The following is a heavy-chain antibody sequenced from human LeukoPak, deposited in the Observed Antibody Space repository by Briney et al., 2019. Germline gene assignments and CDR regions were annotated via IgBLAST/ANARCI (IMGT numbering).Heavy chain of an antibody. V-gene: IGHV3-21*01. CDR2: ISSSSSYI. J-gene: IGHJ4*02. CDR1: GFTFRSYS. D-gene: IGHD3-3*01. CDR3: ARDLTIFGVGSPLDY. Sequence: GGSLRLSCAASGFTFRSYSTNWVRQAPGRGREWVSSISSSSSYIYYGDSVKGRFTIYRDNAKNSLYLKMNSLRAEDRAVYYCARDLTIFGVGSPLDYWGRGTLVTVSS.